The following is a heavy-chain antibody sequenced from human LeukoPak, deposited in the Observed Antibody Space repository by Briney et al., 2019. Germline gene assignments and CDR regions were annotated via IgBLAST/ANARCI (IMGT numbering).Heavy chain of an antibody. D-gene: IGHD3-3*01. J-gene: IGHJ5*02. CDR3: ARVRGGGGVVSWFDP. Sequence: ASETLSLTCTVSGGSISSYYWSWIRQPAGKGLEWIGRIYTSGSTNYNPSLKSRVTMSVDTSKNQFSLKLSSVTAADTAVYYCARVRGGGGVVSWFDPWGQGALVTVSS. V-gene: IGHV4-4*07. CDR1: GGSISSYY. CDR2: IYTSGST.